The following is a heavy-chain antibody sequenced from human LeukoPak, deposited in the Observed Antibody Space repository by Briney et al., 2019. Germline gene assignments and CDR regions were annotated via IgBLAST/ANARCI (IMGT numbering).Heavy chain of an antibody. Sequence: PSETLSLTCTVAGGCASINNCYWGWIRRPAGKGLEWMGSISYRGSTYYNPSLKSRVTIYVDTSNNQFSLKPSSVPAADPAAYYCARRAGESHYYYSYGMDVWGQGTTVTVSS. CDR1: GGCASINNCY. CDR3: ARRAGESHYYYSYGMDV. J-gene: IGHJ6*02. CDR2: ISYRGST. V-gene: IGHV4-39*01.